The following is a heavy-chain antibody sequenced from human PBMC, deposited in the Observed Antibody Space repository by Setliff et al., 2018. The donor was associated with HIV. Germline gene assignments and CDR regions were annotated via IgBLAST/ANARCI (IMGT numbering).Heavy chain of an antibody. CDR1: GFTFSSYS. CDR2: ISSSSSTV. Sequence: LRLSCAASGFTFSSYSLNWVRQAPGKGLEWVSYISSSSSTVFYADSVKGRFTISRDDAKNSLFLQMNSLRAEDTAVYYCARDWLADGYSTKFAFDIWGQGTMVTVS. J-gene: IGHJ3*02. CDR3: ARDWLADGYSTKFAFDI. D-gene: IGHD5-18*01. V-gene: IGHV3-48*01.